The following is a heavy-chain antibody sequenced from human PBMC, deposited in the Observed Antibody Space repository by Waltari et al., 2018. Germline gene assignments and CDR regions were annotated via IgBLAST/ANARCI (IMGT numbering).Heavy chain of an antibody. CDR1: GGSISSSSYY. J-gene: IGHJ4*02. CDR2: IYYSGST. CDR3: ARDLSLTGYDPNYFDY. V-gene: IGHV4-39*07. Sequence: QLQLQESGPGLVKPSETLSLTCTVSGGSISSSSYYWGWIRQPPGKGLEWIGSIYYSGSTYYNPSLKSRVTISVDTSKNQFSLKLSSVTAADTAVYYCARDLSLTGYDPNYFDYWGQGTLVTVSS. D-gene: IGHD3-9*01.